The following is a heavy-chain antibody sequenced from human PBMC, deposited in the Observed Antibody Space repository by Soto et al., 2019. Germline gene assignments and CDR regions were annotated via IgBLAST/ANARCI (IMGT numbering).Heavy chain of an antibody. D-gene: IGHD3-3*01. CDR1: VGSFSGYY. CDR3: ARLGLWSGYYGMDV. V-gene: IGHV4-34*01. CDR2: INHSGST. J-gene: IGHJ6*02. Sequence: VPLSLTCAVDVGSFSGYYWLFIRQPPGKGLEWIGEINHSGSTNYNPSLKSRVTISVDTSKNQFSLKLSSVTAADTAVYYCARLGLWSGYYGMDVWGQGTTVTVSS.